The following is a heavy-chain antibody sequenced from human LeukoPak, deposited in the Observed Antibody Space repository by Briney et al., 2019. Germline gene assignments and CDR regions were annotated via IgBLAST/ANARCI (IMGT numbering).Heavy chain of an antibody. CDR2: IHYSGST. D-gene: IGHD4-17*01. V-gene: IGHV4-39*01. Sequence: SETLSLTCTVSGGSISSSSYYWGWIRQPPGKGLEWIGSIHYSGSTYYNPSLKSRVTISVDTSKNQFSLKLSSVTAADTAVYYCARHNRYGDYAQFGYWGQGTLVTVSS. J-gene: IGHJ4*02. CDR1: GGSISSSSYY. CDR3: ARHNRYGDYAQFGY.